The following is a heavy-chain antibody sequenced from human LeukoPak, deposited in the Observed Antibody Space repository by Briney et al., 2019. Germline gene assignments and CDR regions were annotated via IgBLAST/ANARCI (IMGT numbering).Heavy chain of an antibody. CDR2: IYYSGST. Sequence: SETLSLTCTVSGGSISSYYWGWIRQPPGKGLEWIGYIYYSGSTNYNPSLKSRVTISVDTSKNQFSLKLSSVTAADTAVYYCARAKQGDCSSTSCYFGYYYYYMDVWGKGTTVTVSS. V-gene: IGHV4-59*01. CDR3: ARAKQGDCSSTSCYFGYYYYYMDV. J-gene: IGHJ6*03. CDR1: GGSISSYY. D-gene: IGHD2-2*01.